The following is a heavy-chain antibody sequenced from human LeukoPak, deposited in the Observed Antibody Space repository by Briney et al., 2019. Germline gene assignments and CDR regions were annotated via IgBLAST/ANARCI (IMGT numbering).Heavy chain of an antibody. J-gene: IGHJ4*02. CDR3: ASRYYDSSGLDY. Sequence: SETLSLTCTVSGGSISSSSYYWGWIRQPPGKGLEWIGSIYYSGSTYYNPSLKSRVTISVDTSKNQFSLKLSSVTAADTAVYYCASRYYDSSGLDYGGQGTLVTVSS. D-gene: IGHD3-22*01. V-gene: IGHV4-39*01. CDR1: GGSISSSSYY. CDR2: IYYSGST.